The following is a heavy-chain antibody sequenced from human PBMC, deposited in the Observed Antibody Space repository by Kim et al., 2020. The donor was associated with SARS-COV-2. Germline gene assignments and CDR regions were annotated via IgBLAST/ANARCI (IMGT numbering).Heavy chain of an antibody. CDR3: ARVGGDRTPLGVDY. V-gene: IGHV3-7*03. D-gene: IGHD3-16*01. Sequence: VDPVKGRFTISRDNAKNSLYLQMNSLRAEDTAVYYCARVGGDRTPLGVDYWGQGTLVTVSS. J-gene: IGHJ4*02.